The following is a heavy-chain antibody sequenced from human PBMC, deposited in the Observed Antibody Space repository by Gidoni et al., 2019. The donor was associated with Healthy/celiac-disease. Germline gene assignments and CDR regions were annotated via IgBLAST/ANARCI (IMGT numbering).Heavy chain of an antibody. V-gene: IGHV3-33*01. Sequence: QVQLVESGGGVVQPGRSLSLSWAASGFTFSSYGMHWVSQAPGKGLEWVAVIWYDGSNKYYADSVKGRFTISRDNSKNTLYLQMNSLRAEDTAVYYCARDRRGSGWGYYFDYWGQGTLVTVSS. J-gene: IGHJ4*02. CDR2: IWYDGSNK. D-gene: IGHD6-19*01. CDR3: ARDRRGSGWGYYFDY. CDR1: GFTFSSYG.